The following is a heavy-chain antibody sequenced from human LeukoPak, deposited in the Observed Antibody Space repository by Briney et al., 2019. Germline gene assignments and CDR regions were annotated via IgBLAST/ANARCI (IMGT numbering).Heavy chain of an antibody. D-gene: IGHD5-18*01. V-gene: IGHV3-33*06. CDR2: IWYDGNNK. Sequence: GRSLRLSCAASGFTFSGYGMHWVRQAPDKGLEWVAVIWYDGNNKYYADSVKGRFTIPRDNSKNTLYLQMNSLRAEDTAVYYCAKDWGYTTMVSYYFDYWGQGALVTVSS. J-gene: IGHJ4*02. CDR3: AKDWGYTTMVSYYFDY. CDR1: GFTFSGYG.